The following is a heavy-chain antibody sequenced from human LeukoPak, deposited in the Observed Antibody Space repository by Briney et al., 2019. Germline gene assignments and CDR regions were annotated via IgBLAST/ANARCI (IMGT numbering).Heavy chain of an antibody. V-gene: IGHV1-2*02. CDR2: INPNSGGT. CDR3: ARAGSSSLFYYYMDV. J-gene: IGHJ6*03. D-gene: IGHD6-6*01. CDR1: GYTFTGYY. Sequence: ASVKVSCKAPGYTFTGYYMHWVRQAPGQGLEWMGWINPNSGGTNYAQKFQGRVTMTRDTSISTAYMELSRLRSDDTAVYYCARAGSSSLFYYYMDVWGKGTTVTVSS.